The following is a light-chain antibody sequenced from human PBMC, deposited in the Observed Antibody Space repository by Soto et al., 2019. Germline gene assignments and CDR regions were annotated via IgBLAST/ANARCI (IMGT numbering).Light chain of an antibody. CDR3: QQYYSFPRT. J-gene: IGKJ1*01. Sequence: DIQMTQFPSSLSASVGDRVTITCRASQTISTCLNWYQQKPGTAPKLLIYAASNLESGVPSRFSGSGSGTYFTLTISSLQPEDFATYYCQQYYSFPRTFGQGTKVEIK. CDR2: AAS. CDR1: QTISTC. V-gene: IGKV1-39*01.